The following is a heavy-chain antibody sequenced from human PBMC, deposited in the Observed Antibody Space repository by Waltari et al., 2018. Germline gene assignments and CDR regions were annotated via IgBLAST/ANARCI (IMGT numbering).Heavy chain of an antibody. CDR3: ARGGGGDWEWFDP. CDR2: IYYTGST. Sequence: QVQLQESGPSLLKPSETLSLICTVSGGSISGFYWSWVRQPPGKGLDWIGYIYYTGSTHFNPSLKSRVTRSVDTSKNQFSLKLSSVTAADTAFYYCARGGGGDWEWFDPWGQETLVTVSS. D-gene: IGHD2-21*02. J-gene: IGHJ5*02. CDR1: GGSISGFY. V-gene: IGHV4-59*01.